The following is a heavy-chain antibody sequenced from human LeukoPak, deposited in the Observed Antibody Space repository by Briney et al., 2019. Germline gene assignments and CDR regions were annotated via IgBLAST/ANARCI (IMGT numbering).Heavy chain of an antibody. CDR1: GFTFSSYT. V-gene: IGHV3-21*01. J-gene: IGHJ3*02. CDR3: ARGTSAFDI. CDR2: ISSSSSYI. Sequence: PGGSLRLSCAASGFTFSSYTMNWVRQAPGKGLEWVSSISSSSSYIYYADSLKGRFTISRDNAKNSLYLQMNSLRAEDTAVYYCARGTSAFDIWGQGTMVTVSS.